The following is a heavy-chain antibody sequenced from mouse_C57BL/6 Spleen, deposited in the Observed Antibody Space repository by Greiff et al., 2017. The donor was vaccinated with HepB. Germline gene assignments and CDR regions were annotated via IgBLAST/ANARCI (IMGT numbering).Heavy chain of an antibody. Sequence: VQLQQSGAELVRPGASVKLSCTASGFNIKDDYMHWVKQRPEQGLEWIGWIDPENGDTEYASKFQGKATITADTSSNTAYLQLSSLTSEDTAVYYCTTLITTVPPCAYWGQGTLVTVSA. J-gene: IGHJ3*01. D-gene: IGHD1-1*01. CDR3: TTLITTVPPCAY. CDR2: IDPENGDT. V-gene: IGHV14-4*01. CDR1: GFNIKDDY.